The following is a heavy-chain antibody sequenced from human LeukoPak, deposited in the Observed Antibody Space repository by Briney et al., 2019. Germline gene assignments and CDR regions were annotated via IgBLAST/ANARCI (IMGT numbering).Heavy chain of an antibody. J-gene: IGHJ4*02. Sequence: SETLSLTCSVSGGSINSGYWSWIRQPPGKGLEWIWLLYPSGSTNYNPSLTSRVTISVDTSRTQFSLKLSSMTAADTAVYYCAGGHYPLEYWGQGTLVTVSS. CDR2: LYPSGST. D-gene: IGHD1-26*01. V-gene: IGHV4-59*01. CDR3: AGGHYPLEY. CDR1: GGSINSGY.